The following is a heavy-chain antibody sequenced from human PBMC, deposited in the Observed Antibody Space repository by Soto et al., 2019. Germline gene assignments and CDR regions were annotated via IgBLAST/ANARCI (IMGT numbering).Heavy chain of an antibody. J-gene: IGHJ5*02. Sequence: EVQLVETGGDLIQPGGSLRLSCAASGFSVSINYMSWVHQAPGKGLEWVSIINADGSSYYADSVKGRFTISRDNSKNTVDLQMNSLRAEDTAVYYCASIAVAEGFDPWGQGTLVTVSS. D-gene: IGHD6-19*01. CDR1: GFSVSINY. CDR2: INADGSS. CDR3: ASIAVAEGFDP. V-gene: IGHV3-53*02.